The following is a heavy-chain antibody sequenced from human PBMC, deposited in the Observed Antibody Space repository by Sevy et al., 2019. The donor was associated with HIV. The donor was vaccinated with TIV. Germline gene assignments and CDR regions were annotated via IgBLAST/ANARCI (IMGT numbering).Heavy chain of an antibody. CDR3: ARDYNCSGGSCYSGLFDY. D-gene: IGHD2-15*01. CDR1: GYTFTSYG. Sequence: ASVKVSCKASGYTFTSYGISWVRQAPGQGLEWMGWISAYNGNTNYAQTLQGRVTMTTDTSTSTAYMELRSLRSDDTAVYYCARDYNCSGGSCYSGLFDYWGQGTLVTVSS. J-gene: IGHJ4*02. V-gene: IGHV1-18*04. CDR2: ISAYNGNT.